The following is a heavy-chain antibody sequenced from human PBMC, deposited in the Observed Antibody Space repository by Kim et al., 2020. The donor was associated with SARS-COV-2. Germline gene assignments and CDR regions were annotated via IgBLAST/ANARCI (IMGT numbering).Heavy chain of an antibody. V-gene: IGHV4-39*01. CDR3: ARSRLWFDP. J-gene: IGHJ5*02. CDR2: SGST. Sequence: SGSTYHNPSLKRRVTIAVDTSKNQFSLKLSSVTAADTAVYYCARSRLWFDPWGQGTLVTVSS.